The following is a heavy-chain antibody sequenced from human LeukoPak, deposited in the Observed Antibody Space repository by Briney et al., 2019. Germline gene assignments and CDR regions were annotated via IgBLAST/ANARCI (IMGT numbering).Heavy chain of an antibody. Sequence: GGALRLSCAASGFTFSSYSMNWVRQAPGKGREWVSSISSSSSYIYYADSVKGRFTISRDNAKNSLYLQMNSLRAEDTAVYYCARARDSSGWLFDYWGQGTLVTVSS. CDR2: ISSSSSYI. J-gene: IGHJ4*02. CDR1: GFTFSSYS. D-gene: IGHD6-19*01. V-gene: IGHV3-21*01. CDR3: ARARDSSGWLFDY.